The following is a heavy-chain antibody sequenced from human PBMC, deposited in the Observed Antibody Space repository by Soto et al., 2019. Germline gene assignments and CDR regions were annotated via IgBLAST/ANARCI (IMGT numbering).Heavy chain of an antibody. D-gene: IGHD5-18*01. J-gene: IGHJ4*02. CDR2: IWYDGSNK. CDR1: GFTFSSYG. V-gene: IGHV3-33*01. CDR3: ARDRGYSYGSVDY. Sequence: GGSLRLSCAASGFTFSSYGMHWVRQAPGKGLEWVAVIWYDGSNKYYADSVKGRFTISRDNSKNTLYLQMNSLRAEDTAVYYCARDRGYSYGSVDYWGQGTLVTVSS.